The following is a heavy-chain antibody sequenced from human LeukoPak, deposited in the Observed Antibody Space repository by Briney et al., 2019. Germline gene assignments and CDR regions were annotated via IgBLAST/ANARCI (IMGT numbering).Heavy chain of an antibody. Sequence: SETLSLTCTVSGGSISSGSYYWSWIRQPPGKGLEWIGSISYDGRPYDNLSLKSRVIISVDTSKNQFSLKLNSVTAADTAVYYCARHSAYSSSWYELTAFDIWGQGTKVTVSS. CDR1: GGSISSGSYY. CDR3: ARHSAYSSSWYELTAFDI. CDR2: ISYDGRP. D-gene: IGHD6-13*01. J-gene: IGHJ3*02. V-gene: IGHV4-39*01.